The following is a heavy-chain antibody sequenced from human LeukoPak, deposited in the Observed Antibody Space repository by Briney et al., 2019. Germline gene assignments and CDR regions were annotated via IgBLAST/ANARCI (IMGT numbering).Heavy chain of an antibody. J-gene: IGHJ4*02. CDR1: GFTFSSYG. V-gene: IGHV3-30*18. Sequence: GGSLRLSCAASGFTFSSYGMHWVRQAPGKGLEWVAFISYDGSNKYYADSVKGRFTISRDNSKNTLYLEMNSLRTEDTAVYYCAKDRDSSSISGWHPDYWGQGTLVTVSS. D-gene: IGHD6-19*01. CDR2: ISYDGSNK. CDR3: AKDRDSSSISGWHPDY.